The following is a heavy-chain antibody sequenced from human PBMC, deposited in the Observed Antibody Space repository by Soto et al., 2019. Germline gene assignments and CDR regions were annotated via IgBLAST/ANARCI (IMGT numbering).Heavy chain of an antibody. CDR2: ISNGGRST. J-gene: IGHJ4*02. CDR1: GFTLSNYA. Sequence: EVQLLESGGGLEQPGGSLRLSCAASGFTLSNYAMSWVRQAPGKGLEWVSAISNGGRSTYYADSVKGRFTISRDSSNNTLYLRKNNLRVEDTAVYYCAKREDANPTLIDYWGQGTLVTVSS. D-gene: IGHD3-16*01. V-gene: IGHV3-23*01. CDR3: AKREDANPTLIDY.